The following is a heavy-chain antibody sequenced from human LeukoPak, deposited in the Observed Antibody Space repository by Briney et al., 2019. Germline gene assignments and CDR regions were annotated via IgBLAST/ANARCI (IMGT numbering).Heavy chain of an antibody. CDR1: GFTVSSNY. Sequence: GGSLRLSCAASGFTVSSNYMSWVRQAPGKGLEWVSVIYSGGSTYYADSVKGRFTTSRDNSKNTLYLQMNSLRAEDTAVYYCARDRYSSRQQANWFDPWGQGTLVTVSS. J-gene: IGHJ5*02. D-gene: IGHD6-13*01. CDR2: IYSGGST. CDR3: ARDRYSSRQQANWFDP. V-gene: IGHV3-66*01.